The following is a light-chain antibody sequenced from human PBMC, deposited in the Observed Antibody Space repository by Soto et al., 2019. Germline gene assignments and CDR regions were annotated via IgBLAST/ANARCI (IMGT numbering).Light chain of an antibody. CDR2: WAS. CDR3: QQYYSTPWT. CDR1: QSVLYSSNNMNY. J-gene: IGKJ1*01. V-gene: IGKV4-1*01. Sequence: PDSLAVSLGERATINCKSSQSVLYSSNNMNYLAWYQQKAGQPPKLLIYWASTRESGVPDRFGGSGSGTEFTLTISSLQAEDVAVYYCQQYYSTPWTFGQGTKVDIK.